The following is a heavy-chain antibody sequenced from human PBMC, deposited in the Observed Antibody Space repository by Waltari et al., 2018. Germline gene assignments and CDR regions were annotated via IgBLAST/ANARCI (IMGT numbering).Heavy chain of an antibody. J-gene: IGHJ6*02. CDR2: INHSGTS. V-gene: IGHV4-34*01. Sequence: QVQLQQWGAGLLKPSETLSLTCAVYGGSFSGYYWSWIRQPPGMGLEWIGEINHSGTSNNDQSMKSRVTISVDTSKNPVSLKLRSVTAAETAVYYFAITSPYGSSTNCYGNYYYGMDVWGQGTTVTVSS. CDR1: GGSFSGYY. CDR3: AITSPYGSSTNCYGNYYYGMDV. D-gene: IGHD2-2*01.